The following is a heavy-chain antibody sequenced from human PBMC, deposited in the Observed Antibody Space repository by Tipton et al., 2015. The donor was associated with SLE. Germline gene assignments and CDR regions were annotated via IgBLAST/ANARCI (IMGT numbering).Heavy chain of an antibody. V-gene: IGHV1-18*01. CDR1: GGTFSSYA. CDR2: ISAYNGNT. J-gene: IGHJ3*02. CDR3: AIRPVVARDDAFDI. Sequence: QSGPEVKKPGSSVKVSCKASGGTFSSYAISWVRQAPGQGLEWMGWISAYNGNTNYAQKLQGRVTMTTDTSTSTAYMELRSLRSDDTAVYYCAIRPVVARDDAFDIWGQGTMVTVSS. D-gene: IGHD2-2*01.